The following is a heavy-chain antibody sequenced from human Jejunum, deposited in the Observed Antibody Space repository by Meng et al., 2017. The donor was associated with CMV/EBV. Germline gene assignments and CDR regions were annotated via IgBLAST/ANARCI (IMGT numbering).Heavy chain of an antibody. V-gene: IGHV5-51*01. Sequence: SWIGWVRQMPGKGLEWMGLIYPGDWDTKYTPSFQGQVSISVDKPINTAYLQWSSLKASDTAIYYCARQHYDFWTGSYTGNSYFDYWGQGTLVTVSS. CDR3: ARQHYDFWTGSYTGNSYFDY. J-gene: IGHJ4*02. CDR1: SW. CDR2: IYPGDWDT. D-gene: IGHD3/OR15-3a*01.